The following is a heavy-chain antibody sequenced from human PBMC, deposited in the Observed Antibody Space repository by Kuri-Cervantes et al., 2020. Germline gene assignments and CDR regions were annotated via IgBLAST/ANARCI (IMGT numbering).Heavy chain of an antibody. CDR1: GYTFTSYD. CDR2: MNPNSGNT. Sequence: ASVKVSCKASGYTFTSYDINWVRQATGQGLEWMGWMNPNSGNTGYAQKFQGRVTMTRNTSTSTAYMELSRLRSDDTAVYYCATALRFLEWLLWDWGQGTLVTVSS. V-gene: IGHV1-8*01. CDR3: ATALRFLEWLLWD. D-gene: IGHD3-3*01. J-gene: IGHJ4*02.